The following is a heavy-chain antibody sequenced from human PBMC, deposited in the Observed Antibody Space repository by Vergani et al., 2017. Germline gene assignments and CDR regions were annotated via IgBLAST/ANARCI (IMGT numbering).Heavy chain of an antibody. D-gene: IGHD1-1*01. CDR1: GGSISSYY. V-gene: IGHV4-59*08. CDR2: IYYSGST. Sequence: QVQLQESGPGLVKPSETLSLTCTVSGGSISSYYWSWIRQPPGKVLEWIGYIYYSGSTNYNPSLKSRGTISVDTSNNQFSLKLSSVTAADTAVYYCAWQRDLWELEPEPDSTFDPWGQGTLVTVSS. CDR3: AWQRDLWELEPEPDSTFDP. J-gene: IGHJ5*02.